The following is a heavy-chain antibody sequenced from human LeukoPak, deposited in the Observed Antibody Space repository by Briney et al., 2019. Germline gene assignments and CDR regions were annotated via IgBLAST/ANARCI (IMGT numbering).Heavy chain of an antibody. CDR1: GFTFSSYE. CDR3: ARDNYDSSGYYFD. CDR2: ISSSGSTM. V-gene: IGHV3-48*03. D-gene: IGHD3-22*01. J-gene: IGHJ4*02. Sequence: GGSLRLSCAASGFTFSSYEMNWVRHAPGKGLEWVSYISSSGSTMYYADSVRGRFTISRDNAKNSLCLQMNSLRAEDTAVYYCARDNYDSSGYYFDWGQGTLVTVSS.